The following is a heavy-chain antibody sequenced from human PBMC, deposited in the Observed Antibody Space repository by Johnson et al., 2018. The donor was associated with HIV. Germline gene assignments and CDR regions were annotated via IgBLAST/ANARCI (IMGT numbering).Heavy chain of an antibody. V-gene: IGHV3-48*04. J-gene: IGHJ3*02. CDR1: GFTVSSNY. CDR3: ARVLFNFWSGYSDAFDI. CDR2: ISWNSGSI. Sequence: VQLVESGGGVVQPGGSLRLSCAASGFTVSSNYMSWVRQAPGKGLEWVSGISWNSGSIGYADSVKGRFTISRDNAKNSLYLKMNSLRAEDTAVYYCARVLFNFWSGYSDAFDIWGHGTMVTVSA. D-gene: IGHD3-3*01.